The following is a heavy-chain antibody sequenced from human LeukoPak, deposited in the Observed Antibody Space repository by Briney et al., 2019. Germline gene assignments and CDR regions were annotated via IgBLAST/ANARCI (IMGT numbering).Heavy chain of an antibody. J-gene: IGHJ4*02. V-gene: IGHV3-23*01. CDR1: GFTVRSYA. CDR3: AKDILLWFGELDY. Sequence: GGSLRLSCAASGFTVRSYAMSWVRQAPGKGLEWVSGVSGSDDIAYYADSVKGRFTISRDNSKNTLDLQMNSLRAEDTAVYYCAKDILLWFGELDYWGQGTLVTVSS. CDR2: VSGSDDIA. D-gene: IGHD3-10*01.